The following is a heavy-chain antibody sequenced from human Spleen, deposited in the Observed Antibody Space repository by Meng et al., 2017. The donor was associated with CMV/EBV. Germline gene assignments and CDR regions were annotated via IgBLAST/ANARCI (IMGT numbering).Heavy chain of an antibody. CDR1: GFTFSSYS. Sequence: GGSLRLSCAASGFTFSSYSMNWVRQAPGKGLEWVSYISSSRSTIYYADSVKGRFTISRDNAKNSLYLQMNSLRAEDTAVYYCARDVINWGYYFDYWGQGTLVTVSS. V-gene: IGHV3-48*04. J-gene: IGHJ4*02. CDR3: ARDVINWGYYFDY. D-gene: IGHD7-27*01. CDR2: ISSSRSTI.